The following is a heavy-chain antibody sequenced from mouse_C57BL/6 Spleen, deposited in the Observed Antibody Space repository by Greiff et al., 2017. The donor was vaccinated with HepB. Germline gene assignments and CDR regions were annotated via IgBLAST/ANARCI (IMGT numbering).Heavy chain of an antibody. Sequence: EVNVVDSGGGLVQPGGSMKLSCAASGFTFSDAWMDWVRQSPEKGLEWVAEIRNKANNHATYYAESVKGRFTISRDDSKSSVYLQMNSLRAEDTGIYYCTRRRYGNWFAYWGQGTLVTVSA. CDR1: GFTFSDAW. V-gene: IGHV6-6*01. J-gene: IGHJ3*01. D-gene: IGHD2-1*01. CDR3: TRRRYGNWFAY. CDR2: IRNKANNHAT.